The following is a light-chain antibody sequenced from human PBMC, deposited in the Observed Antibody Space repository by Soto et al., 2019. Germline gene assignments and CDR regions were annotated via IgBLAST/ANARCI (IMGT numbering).Light chain of an antibody. J-gene: IGKJ4*01. CDR2: DAS. V-gene: IGKV3-11*01. CDR1: QSVSSY. Sequence: EIVLTQSPATLSLSPGERATLSCRASQSVSSYLAWYQQKPGQAPRLLIYDASNRATGIPARFSGSGSGTDFTLPIRSLEPEDVAVYYCQQRSNWQVTFGGGTKVEIK. CDR3: QQRSNWQVT.